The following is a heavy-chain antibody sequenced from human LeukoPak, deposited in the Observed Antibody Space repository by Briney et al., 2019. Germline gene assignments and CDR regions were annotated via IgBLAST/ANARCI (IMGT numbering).Heavy chain of an antibody. J-gene: IGHJ1*01. CDR3: AKDDDWGRYKH. D-gene: IGHD3-16*01. CDR1: GFTFSSHG. Sequence: GGSLSLSCAVSGFTFSSHGMNWVRQAARRGLEWVSGISLRGGITYYTDSVKDRFNIPRHNSKHTQTLQMNSLRAEDTVVYYCAKDDDWGRYKHWGQGTLVTVSS. V-gene: IGHV3-23*01. CDR2: ISLRGGIT.